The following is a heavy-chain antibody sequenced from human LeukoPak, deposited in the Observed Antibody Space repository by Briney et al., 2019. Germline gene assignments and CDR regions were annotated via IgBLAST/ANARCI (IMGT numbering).Heavy chain of an antibody. CDR1: GFTFSSYG. V-gene: IGHV3-33*01. CDR3: AREGIAGYFDY. D-gene: IGHD3-10*01. CDR2: IWYDGSNK. Sequence: HTGGSLRLSCAASGFTFSSYGMPWVRQAPGKGLEWVAVIWYDGSNKYYADSVKGRFTISRDNSKNTLYLQMNSLRAEDTAVYYCAREGIAGYFDYWGQGTLVTVSS. J-gene: IGHJ4*02.